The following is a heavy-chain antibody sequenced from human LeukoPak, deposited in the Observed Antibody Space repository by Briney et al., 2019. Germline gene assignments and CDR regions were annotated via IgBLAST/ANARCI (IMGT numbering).Heavy chain of an antibody. J-gene: IGHJ4*02. CDR3: ARGRLRTASDS. CDR2: IRSSGSI. CDR1: ADSTSSVTYY. D-gene: IGHD1-1*01. V-gene: IGHV4-39*01. Sequence: SETLSLTCTVSADSTSSVTYYWCWIRQSPGKGLEYIGTIRSSGSIHYNPSLESRVTISVDTSKNQLSLKLRSVTAADTALYYCARGRLRTASDSWGQGTLVTVSS.